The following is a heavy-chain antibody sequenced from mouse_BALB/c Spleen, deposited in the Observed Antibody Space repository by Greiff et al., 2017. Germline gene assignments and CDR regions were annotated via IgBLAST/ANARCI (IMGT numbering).Heavy chain of an antibody. CDR2: IDPANGNT. CDR1: GFNIKDTY. CDR3: ASRQLGLPAMDY. Sequence: EVQLVESGAELVKPGASVKLSCTASGFNIKDTYMHWVKQRPEQGLEWIGRIDPANGNTKYDPKFQGKATITADTSSNTAYLQLSSLTSEDTAVYYCASRQLGLPAMDYWGQGTSVTVSS. D-gene: IGHD3-2*01. V-gene: IGHV14-3*02. J-gene: IGHJ4*01.